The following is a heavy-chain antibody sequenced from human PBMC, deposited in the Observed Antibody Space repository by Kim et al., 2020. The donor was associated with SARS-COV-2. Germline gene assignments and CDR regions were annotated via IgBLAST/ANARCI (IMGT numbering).Heavy chain of an antibody. CDR2: ISGSGGST. CDR1: GFTFSSYA. V-gene: IGHV3-23*01. Sequence: GGSLRLSCAASGFTFSSYAMSWVREAPGKGLEWVSAISGSGGSTYYADSVKGRFTISRDNSKNTLYLQMNSLRAEDTAVYYCAKLGARGRGRTSYWGQGTLVTVSS. CDR3: AKLGARGRGRTSY. J-gene: IGHJ4*02. D-gene: IGHD1-26*01.